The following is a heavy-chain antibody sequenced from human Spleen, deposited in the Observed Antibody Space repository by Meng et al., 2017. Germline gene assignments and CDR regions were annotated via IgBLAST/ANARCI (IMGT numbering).Heavy chain of an antibody. CDR1: GGSFSGYY. CDR3: ARGARNYARKYFQH. D-gene: IGHD1-7*01. Sequence: QVQLQQWGEGLLKPSETLSLPCFVSGGSFSGYYWSWIRQPPGKGLEWIGEINHSGSTNYNPSLKSRVTISVDTSKNQFSLKLSSVTAADTAVYYCARGARNYARKYFQHWGQGTLVTVSS. V-gene: IGHV4-34*01. CDR2: INHSGST. J-gene: IGHJ1*01.